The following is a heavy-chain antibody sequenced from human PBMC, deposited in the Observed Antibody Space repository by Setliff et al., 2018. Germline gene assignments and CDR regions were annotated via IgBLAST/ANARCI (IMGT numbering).Heavy chain of an antibody. CDR3: ASRDYYDNRGSLDF. Sequence: SETLSLTCGVSGGGGSFSAYYWSWIRQPPGKGLEWIGEISPGGSTIYNPSLRSRVTMSVDTAKNRFSLNLTSVTAADTAVYYCASRDYYDNRGSLDFWGQGTLVTSPQ. CDR2: ISPGGST. V-gene: IGHV4-34*01. D-gene: IGHD3-22*01. CDR1: GGGGSFSAYY. J-gene: IGHJ4*02.